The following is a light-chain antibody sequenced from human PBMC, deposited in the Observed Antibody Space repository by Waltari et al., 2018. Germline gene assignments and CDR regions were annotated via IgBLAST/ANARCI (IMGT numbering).Light chain of an antibody. CDR3: QQSYT. V-gene: IGKV1-39*01. Sequence: DFKMTQSPSSLSAFVGEKGTSIFRASQSFSAYLNWYQQSPGEAPKVLIYDASNLQTGVPSRFSGSGSGTDFTLSITNLQPEDSATYYCQQSYTFGGGTKVEIK. CDR2: DAS. CDR1: QSFSAY. J-gene: IGKJ4*01.